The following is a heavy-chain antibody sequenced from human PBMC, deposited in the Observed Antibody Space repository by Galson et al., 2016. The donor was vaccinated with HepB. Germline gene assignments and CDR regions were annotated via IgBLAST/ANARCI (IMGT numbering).Heavy chain of an antibody. CDR2: VNSDGSGT. CDR3: ARSYVPGSDRKNYYMDV. D-gene: IGHD3-16*01. J-gene: IGHJ6*03. CDR1: GFTFSSYW. Sequence: SLRLSCAASGFTFSSYWMHWVRQAPGKGLVWVSRVNSDGSGTGYADSVKGRFTISRDNAKNMLFLQMNSLKDEDTAVYYCARSYVPGSDRKNYYMDVWGRGTTVTVSS. V-gene: IGHV3-74*01.